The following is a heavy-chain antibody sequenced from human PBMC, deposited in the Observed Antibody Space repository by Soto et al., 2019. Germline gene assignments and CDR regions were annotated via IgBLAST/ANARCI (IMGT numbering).Heavy chain of an antibody. CDR1: GFTFSSYS. D-gene: IGHD5-12*01. CDR3: ASVRRDGYNLDY. V-gene: IGHV3-21*01. CDR2: ISSSSSYI. J-gene: IGHJ4*02. Sequence: GGSLRLSCAASGFTFSSYSMNWVRRAPGKGPEWVSSISSSSSYIYYADSVKGRFTISRDNAKNSLYLQMNSLRAEDTAVYYCASVRRDGYNLDYWGQGTLVTVSS.